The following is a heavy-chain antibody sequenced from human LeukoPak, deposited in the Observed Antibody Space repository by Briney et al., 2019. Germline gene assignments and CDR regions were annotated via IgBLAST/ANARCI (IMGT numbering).Heavy chain of an antibody. Sequence: GESLKISCKGSGYSFTSYWIGWVRQMPGKGLEWMGIIYPGDSDTRYSPSFQGQVTISADKSISTAYLQWSSLKASDTAMYYCARHAAAAGIYQEYYFDYWGQGTLVTVSS. J-gene: IGHJ4*02. CDR2: IYPGDSDT. CDR1: GYSFTSYW. D-gene: IGHD6-13*01. V-gene: IGHV5-51*01. CDR3: ARHAAAAGIYQEYYFDY.